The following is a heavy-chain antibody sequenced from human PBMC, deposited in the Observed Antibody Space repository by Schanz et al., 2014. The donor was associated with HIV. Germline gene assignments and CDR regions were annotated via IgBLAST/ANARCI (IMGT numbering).Heavy chain of an antibody. CDR3: TRGARDCSNGVCGGTYFDY. J-gene: IGHJ4*02. Sequence: QVQLVQSGAEVKKPGSSVKVSCKASGGTFSSFGISWVRQARGQGLEWMGGIIPIFGTANYAQKFQGRVTLTRNTSLTTAYMELSSLTSDDTAVYYCTRGARDCSNGVCGGTYFDYWGQGTLVTVSS. D-gene: IGHD2-8*01. V-gene: IGHV1-69*06. CDR2: IIPIFGTA. CDR1: GGTFSSFG.